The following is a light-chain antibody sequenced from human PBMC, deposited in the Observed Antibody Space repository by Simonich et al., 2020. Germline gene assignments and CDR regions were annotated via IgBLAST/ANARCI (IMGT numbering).Light chain of an antibody. CDR1: SSDVGGYNY. CDR2: DVS. CDR3: SSYTSSSTNWV. V-gene: IGLV2-14*01. Sequence: QSALTQPASVSGSPGQSITISCTGTSSDVGGYNYVSWYQQHPGKAPQLMIYDVSKRPSGVSNRFSGSKSGNTASLTISGLQAEDEADYYCSSYTSSSTNWVFGGGTKLTVL. J-gene: IGLJ3*02.